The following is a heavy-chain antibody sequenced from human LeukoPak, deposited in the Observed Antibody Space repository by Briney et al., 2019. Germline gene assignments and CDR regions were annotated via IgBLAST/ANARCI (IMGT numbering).Heavy chain of an antibody. J-gene: IGHJ4*02. CDR2: IWYEGSNK. CDR3: ARDRVMVRGVIITFYFDY. CDR1: GVPFSSYR. Sequence: GRSLRLSCGASGVPFSSYRVQWVPQAPGKGLEWVGVIWYEGSNKYDADSVKGRFTSCSDNSKLTLDVQMNSLGAEDTAVYYCARDRVMVRGVIITFYFDYWGQGTLVTVSS. V-gene: IGHV3-33*01. D-gene: IGHD3-10*01.